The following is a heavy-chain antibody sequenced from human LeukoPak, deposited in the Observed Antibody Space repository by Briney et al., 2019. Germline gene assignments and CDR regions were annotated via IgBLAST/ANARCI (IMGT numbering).Heavy chain of an antibody. V-gene: IGHV3-30*02. CDR3: ARVGHGDYESYNWFDP. Sequence: GGSLRLSCAASGFTFSSYGMHWVRQAPGKGLEWVAFIRYDGSNKYYADSVKGRFTISRDSSKNTLYLQMNSLRAEDTAVYYCARVGHGDYESYNWFDPWGQGTLVTVSS. CDR1: GFTFSSYG. D-gene: IGHD4-17*01. CDR2: IRYDGSNK. J-gene: IGHJ5*02.